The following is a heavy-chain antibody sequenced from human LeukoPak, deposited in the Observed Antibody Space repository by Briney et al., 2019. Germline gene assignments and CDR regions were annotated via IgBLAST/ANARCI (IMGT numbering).Heavy chain of an antibody. J-gene: IGHJ4*02. V-gene: IGHV3-48*03. Sequence: GGSLRLSCAASGFTFSSYEMNWVRQAPGKGLEWVSYISSSASTIYYADSVKGRFTISRDNAKNSLYLQMNSLRAEDTAVYYCARYGYSGYWGQGTLVTVSS. CDR2: ISSSASTI. CDR3: ARYGYSGY. CDR1: GFTFSSYE. D-gene: IGHD5-12*01.